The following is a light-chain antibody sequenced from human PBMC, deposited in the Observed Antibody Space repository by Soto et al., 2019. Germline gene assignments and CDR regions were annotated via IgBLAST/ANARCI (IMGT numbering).Light chain of an antibody. J-gene: IGKJ2*01. V-gene: IGKV4-1*01. CDR3: QQFYLTPYT. Sequence: DIVMTQSPDSLAVSLGERATINCKSSQSVLYTSTNENYVAWYQQKPGQPPKLLMYWTSSRESGVPDRFSGSGSGTDFTLTINNVQAEDVAVYYCQQFYLTPYTFGQGTKLEIK. CDR1: QSVLYTSTNENY. CDR2: WTS.